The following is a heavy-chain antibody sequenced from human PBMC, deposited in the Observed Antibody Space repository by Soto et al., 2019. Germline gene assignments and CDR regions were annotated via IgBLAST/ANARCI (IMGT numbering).Heavy chain of an antibody. CDR1: GGSISSYY. Sequence: SETLSLTCTVSGGSISSYYWSWIRQPPGKGLEWIGYIYYSGSTNYNPSLKSRVTISVDTSKNQFSLKLSSVTAADTAVYYCAREDIVVVVAATLRYAFDIWGQGTMVTVSS. J-gene: IGHJ3*02. V-gene: IGHV4-59*01. D-gene: IGHD2-15*01. CDR3: AREDIVVVVAATLRYAFDI. CDR2: IYYSGST.